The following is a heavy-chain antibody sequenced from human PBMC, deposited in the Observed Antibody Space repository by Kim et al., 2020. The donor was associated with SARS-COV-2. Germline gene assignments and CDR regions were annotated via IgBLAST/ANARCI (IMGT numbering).Heavy chain of an antibody. CDR1: GFTFDDYG. CDR2: INRNSDST. D-gene: IGHD3-10*01. J-gene: IGHJ5*02. CDR3: VRGYIGGPFDP. V-gene: IGHV3-20*04. Sequence: GGSLRLSCAASGFTFDDYGMSWVRQAPGKGLEWVSGINRNSDSTAYADSVKGRFTISRDNAKKPLYLQMNSLRAEDTAFYYCVRGYIGGPFDPWGQGTRV.